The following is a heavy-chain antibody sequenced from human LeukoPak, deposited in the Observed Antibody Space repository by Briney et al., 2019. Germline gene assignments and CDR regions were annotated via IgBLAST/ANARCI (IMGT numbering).Heavy chain of an antibody. CDR2: IYYSGST. Sequence: SETLSLTCTVSGGSISSYYWSWIRQPPGKGLEWIGYIYYSGSTNYNPSLKSRVTISVDTSKNQFSLKLSSVTAADTAVYYCARDRSGWYALDYWGQGTLVTVSS. J-gene: IGHJ4*02. D-gene: IGHD6-19*01. V-gene: IGHV4-59*12. CDR3: ARDRSGWYALDY. CDR1: GGSISSYY.